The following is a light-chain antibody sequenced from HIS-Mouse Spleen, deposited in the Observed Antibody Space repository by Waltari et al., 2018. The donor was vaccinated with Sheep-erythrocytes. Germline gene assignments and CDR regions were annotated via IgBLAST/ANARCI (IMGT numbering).Light chain of an antibody. CDR3: YSTDSSGNHWV. V-gene: IGLV3-10*01. CDR1: ALPKTY. CDR2: EDS. J-gene: IGLJ3*02. Sequence: SYELTQPPSVSVSPGQTARITCSGDALPKTYAYWYQQKSGQATVLVIYEDSKRPSGIPERFSGSSSGTMATLTISGAQVEDDADYYCYSTDSSGNHWVFGGGTKLTVL.